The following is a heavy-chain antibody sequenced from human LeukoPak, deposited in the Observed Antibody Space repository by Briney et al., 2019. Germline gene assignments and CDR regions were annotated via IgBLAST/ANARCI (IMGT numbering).Heavy chain of an antibody. J-gene: IGHJ4*02. CDR3: AKDISVAAAEGGGFDY. CDR1: GFTFDDYA. D-gene: IGHD6-13*01. CDR2: ISWNSGSI. Sequence: GGSLRLSCAASGFTFDDYAMHWVRQAPGKGLEWVSGISWNSGSINYADSVKGRFTISRDNAKNSLYLQMNSLRPEDTALYYCAKDISVAAAEGGGFDYLGQGTLVTVSS. V-gene: IGHV3-9*01.